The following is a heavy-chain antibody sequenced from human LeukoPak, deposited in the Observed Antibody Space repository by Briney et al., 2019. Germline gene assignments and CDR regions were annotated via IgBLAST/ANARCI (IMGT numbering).Heavy chain of an antibody. J-gene: IGHJ4*02. Sequence: PGGSLSLSCAASGFTFSSYAMSWVRQGPGKGVECVSGISGSGGSTYYTDSVKGRFTISRDNSKNTLYLPMNSLRAEDTAVYYCAKDRSGIAAAGFLFDYWGQGTLVTVSS. V-gene: IGHV3-23*01. D-gene: IGHD6-13*01. CDR2: ISGSGGST. CDR1: GFTFSSYA. CDR3: AKDRSGIAAAGFLFDY.